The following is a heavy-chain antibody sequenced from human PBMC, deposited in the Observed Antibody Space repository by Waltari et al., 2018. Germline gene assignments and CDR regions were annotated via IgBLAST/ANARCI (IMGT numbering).Heavy chain of an antibody. D-gene: IGHD2-2*01. V-gene: IGHV4-38-2*01. CDR1: GYSISSGSY. Sequence: QVQLQESGPGLVKPSETLSLTCAVSGYSISSGSYWGWIRQPPGKGLEWIGSIYHSGSTYYNPSLKSRVTISVDTSKNQFSLKLSSVTAADTAVYYCASSPQDIVVVPAAMRFDYWGQGTLVTVSS. J-gene: IGHJ4*02. CDR2: IYHSGST. CDR3: ASSPQDIVVVPAAMRFDY.